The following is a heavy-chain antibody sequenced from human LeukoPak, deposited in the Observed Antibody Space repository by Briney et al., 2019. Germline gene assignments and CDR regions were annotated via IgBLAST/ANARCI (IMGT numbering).Heavy chain of an antibody. CDR3: ARSYSGSYRDAFDI. D-gene: IGHD1-26*01. J-gene: IGHJ3*02. V-gene: IGHV3-23*01. CDR1: GFTFSSFA. Sequence: GGSLRLSCAVSGFTFSSFAFTWVLKAPGKGPECVSTITASGGNTYYADSVKGRFTISRDDSKNTLYLQMTSLRADDTALYYCARSYSGSYRDAFDIWGQGTMVTVSS. CDR2: ITASGGNT.